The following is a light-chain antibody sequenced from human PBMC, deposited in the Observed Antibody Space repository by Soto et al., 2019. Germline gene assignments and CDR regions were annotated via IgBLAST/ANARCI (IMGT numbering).Light chain of an antibody. Sequence: QSVLTQPASVSGSPGQSITISCTGTSSDVGSYNLVSWYQQHPGKAPKLIIYEVSKRPSGVSNRFSGSKSGNTASLTISGLQAEDEADYYCCSYAGSSTPTVFGTGTKVTVL. CDR1: SSDVGSYNL. CDR3: CSYAGSSTPTV. J-gene: IGLJ1*01. CDR2: EVS. V-gene: IGLV2-23*02.